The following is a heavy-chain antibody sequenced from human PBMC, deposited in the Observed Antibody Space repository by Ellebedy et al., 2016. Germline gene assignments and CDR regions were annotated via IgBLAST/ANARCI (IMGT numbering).Heavy chain of an antibody. J-gene: IGHJ4*02. CDR3: ARGRRFYDSSGYYSYYFDY. Sequence: GESLKISXAASGFTFSDFYMNWIRQAPGKGLEWVSVIYSGGSTYYADSVKGRFTISRDNAKNTLYLQMNSLRAEDTAVYYCARGRRFYDSSGYYSYYFDYWGQGTLVTVSS. V-gene: IGHV3-66*01. CDR2: IYSGGST. D-gene: IGHD3-22*01. CDR1: GFTFSDFY.